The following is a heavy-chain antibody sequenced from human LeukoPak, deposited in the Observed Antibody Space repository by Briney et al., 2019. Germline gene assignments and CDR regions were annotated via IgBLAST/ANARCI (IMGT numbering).Heavy chain of an antibody. Sequence: GRSLRLSCAASGFTFNNYAMSWVRQTPGKGLEWVSAISGSGGSTYYAGSVKGRFAISRDNSKNTLYLQMNSLRAEDTAVYYCAKSLEMSTIGWFDPWGQGTLVTVSS. D-gene: IGHD5-24*01. CDR3: AKSLEMSTIGWFDP. CDR1: GFTFNNYA. CDR2: ISGSGGST. V-gene: IGHV3-23*01. J-gene: IGHJ5*02.